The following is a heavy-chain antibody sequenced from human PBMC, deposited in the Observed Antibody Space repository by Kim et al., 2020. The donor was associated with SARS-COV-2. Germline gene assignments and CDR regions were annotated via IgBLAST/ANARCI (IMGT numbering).Heavy chain of an antibody. CDR2: IIPIFGTA. D-gene: IGHD6-6*01. CDR1: GGTFSSYA. CDR3: ARDAWEYSSSSRASRFGDAFDI. Sequence: SVKVSCKASGGTFSSYAISWVRQAPGQGLEWMGGIIPIFGTANYAQKFQGRVTITADESTSTAYMELSSLRSEDTAVYYCARDAWEYSSSSRASRFGDAFDIWGQGTMVTVSS. V-gene: IGHV1-69*13. J-gene: IGHJ3*02.